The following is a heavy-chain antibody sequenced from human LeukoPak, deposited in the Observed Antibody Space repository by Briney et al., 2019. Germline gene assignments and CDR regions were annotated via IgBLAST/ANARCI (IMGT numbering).Heavy chain of an antibody. CDR2: IIPIFGTA. D-gene: IGHD3-22*01. Sequence: ASVKVSCKSSGDTFTSYAISWVRQAPGQGLEWMGGIIPIFGTANYAQKFQGRVTITADESTSTAYMELSSLRSEDTAVYYCARDHYYDSPAYIDDWGQGTLVTVSS. CDR3: ARDHYYDSPAYIDD. J-gene: IGHJ4*02. CDR1: GDTFTSYA. V-gene: IGHV1-69*13.